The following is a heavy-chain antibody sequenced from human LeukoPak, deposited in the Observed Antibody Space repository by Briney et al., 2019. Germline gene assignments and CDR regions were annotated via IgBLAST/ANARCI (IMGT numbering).Heavy chain of an antibody. Sequence: GGSLRLSCTASGFTFGDYAMTWVRQAPGKGLEWVGFIRSKAYGGTTEYVASVKGRFTISRDDYKSIAYLQMNSLKTEDTAVYFCTRVSYSSGWHESSFDYWGQGTLVTVSS. CDR1: GFTFGDYA. D-gene: IGHD6-19*01. CDR2: IRSKAYGGTT. V-gene: IGHV3-49*04. CDR3: TRVSYSSGWHESSFDY. J-gene: IGHJ4*02.